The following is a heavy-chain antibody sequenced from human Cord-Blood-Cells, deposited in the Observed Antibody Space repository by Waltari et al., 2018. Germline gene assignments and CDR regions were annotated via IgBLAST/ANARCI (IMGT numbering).Heavy chain of an antibody. V-gene: IGHV3-7*01. J-gene: IGHJ4*02. Sequence: NIKQDGSEKYYVDSVKGRFTISRDNAKNSLYLQMNSLRAEDTAVYYCARESGYWGQGTLVTVSS. CDR3: ARESGY. CDR2: IKQDGSEK.